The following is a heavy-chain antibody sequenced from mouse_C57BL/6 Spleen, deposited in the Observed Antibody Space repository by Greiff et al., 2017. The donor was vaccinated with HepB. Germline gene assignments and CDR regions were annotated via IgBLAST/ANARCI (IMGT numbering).Heavy chain of an antibody. CDR3: ARLGDYGNYEGGYFDY. V-gene: IGHV1-69*01. Sequence: QVQLQQPGAELVMPGASVKLSCKASGYTFTSYWMHWVKQRPGQGLEWIGEIDPCDSYTNYNQKFKGKSTLTVDKSSSTAYMQLSSLTSEDSAVYYCARLGDYGNYEGGYFDYWGQGTTLTVSS. CDR1: GYTFTSYW. J-gene: IGHJ2*01. CDR2: IDPCDSYT. D-gene: IGHD2-1*01.